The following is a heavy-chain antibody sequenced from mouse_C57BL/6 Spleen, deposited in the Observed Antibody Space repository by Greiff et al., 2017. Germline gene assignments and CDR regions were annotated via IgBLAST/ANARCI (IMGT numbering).Heavy chain of an antibody. V-gene: IGHV1-59*01. Sequence: QVQLQQPGAELVRPGTSVKLSCKASGYTFTSYWMHWVKQRPGQGLEWIGVIDPSDSYTNYNQKFKGKATLTVDTSSSTAYMQLSSLTSEDSAVYYCARYAYYFDYWGQGTTLTVSS. D-gene: IGHD6-5*01. CDR2: IDPSDSYT. CDR3: ARYAYYFDY. J-gene: IGHJ2*01. CDR1: GYTFTSYW.